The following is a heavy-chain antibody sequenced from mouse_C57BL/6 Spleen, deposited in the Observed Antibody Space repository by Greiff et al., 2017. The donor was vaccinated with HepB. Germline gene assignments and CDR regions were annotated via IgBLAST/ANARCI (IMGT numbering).Heavy chain of an antibody. Sequence: VQLQQSGPELVKPGASVKISCKASGYAFSSSWMNWVKQRPGKGLEWIGRIYSGDGDTNYNGKFKGKATLTADKSSSTAYMQLSSRTSEDSAVYLCASSSRRYTFDYWGQGTTLTVSS. J-gene: IGHJ2*01. D-gene: IGHD1-1*01. CDR2: IYSGDGDT. CDR3: ASSSRRYTFDY. V-gene: IGHV1-82*01. CDR1: GYAFSSSW.